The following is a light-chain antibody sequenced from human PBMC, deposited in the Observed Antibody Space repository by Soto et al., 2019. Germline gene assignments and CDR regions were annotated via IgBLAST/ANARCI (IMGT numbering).Light chain of an antibody. V-gene: IGKV3-11*01. CDR2: GAS. Sequence: EIVLTQSPATLSLSPGERATLSCRASQSVGSYLAWYQQKPGQAPRLLIYGASNRAPGIPARFSGSGSGTDFTLTISSLEPEDFAVYHCLQRSLCFTFGPGTKVDIK. CDR3: LQRSLCFT. CDR1: QSVGSY. J-gene: IGKJ3*01.